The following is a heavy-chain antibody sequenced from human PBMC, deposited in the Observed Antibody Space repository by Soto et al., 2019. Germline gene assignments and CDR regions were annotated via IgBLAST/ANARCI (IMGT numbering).Heavy chain of an antibody. CDR1: GFTFSFYT. Sequence: PGGSLRLSCAASGFTFSFYTMDWVRQAPGKGLVWVSRIDSDGRSTTYADSVRGRFTISRDNAKNTVYLQMNSLRAEDTAVYYCAKYHYYDGNWGQGTLVTVSS. CDR3: AKYHYYDGN. D-gene: IGHD3-22*01. V-gene: IGHV3-74*01. J-gene: IGHJ4*02. CDR2: IDSDGRST.